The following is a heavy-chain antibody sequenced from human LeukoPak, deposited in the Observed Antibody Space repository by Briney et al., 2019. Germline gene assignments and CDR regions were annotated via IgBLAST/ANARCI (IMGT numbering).Heavy chain of an antibody. CDR1: GYTLSDYY. Sequence: GAVKVSCEASGYTLSDYYIYSVRPAPGQGRERLGSVNPHSGGTNSAEKFQDRVTLTRDTSISTAYMELTTLTSDDTAIYYCARRNRIFYGLDVWGQGTTVIVSS. D-gene: IGHD1-14*01. CDR3: ARRNRIFYGLDV. CDR2: VNPHSGGT. V-gene: IGHV1-2*02. J-gene: IGHJ6*02.